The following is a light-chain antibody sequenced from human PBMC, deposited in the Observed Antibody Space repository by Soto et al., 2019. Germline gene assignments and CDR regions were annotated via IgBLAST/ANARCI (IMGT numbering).Light chain of an antibody. V-gene: IGKV3-11*01. J-gene: IGKJ5*01. CDR2: DAS. CDR1: QSVRTY. Sequence: EIVLTQSPGTLSLSPGDRATLSCKASQSVRTYVGWYQQKPGQAPRLLIYDASSRATGIPARFSGSGSGTDFTLTISSLKPEDFAVYYCQQRSNWPITFGQGTRLEIK. CDR3: QQRSNWPIT.